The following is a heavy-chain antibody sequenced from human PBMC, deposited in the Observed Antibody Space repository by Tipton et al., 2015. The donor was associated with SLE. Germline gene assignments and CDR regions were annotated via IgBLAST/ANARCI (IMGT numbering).Heavy chain of an antibody. V-gene: IGHV1-46*01. J-gene: IGHJ4*02. CDR3: AREGGYYDSSGYYAH. D-gene: IGHD3-22*01. CDR2: INPTGTTT. CDR1: GYTFTRYY. Sequence: QLVQSGAELKKPGASVKISCQASGYTFTRYYIHWLRQAPGQGLEWMGIINPTGTTTTYAQKFQGRVTMTRDTSTSTVYMDLSSLRSEDTAVYYCAREGGYYDSSGYYAHWGQGTLVTVSS.